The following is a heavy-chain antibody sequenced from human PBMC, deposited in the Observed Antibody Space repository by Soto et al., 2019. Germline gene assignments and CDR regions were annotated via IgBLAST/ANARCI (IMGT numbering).Heavy chain of an antibody. CDR3: AHRVLRAVFGLVTTTAIYFDF. V-gene: IGHV2-5*02. J-gene: IGHJ4*02. CDR2: IYWDDDK. Sequence: QITLNESGPTVVKPTETLTLTCTFSGFSLTTSGVGVGWVRQSPGKAPEWLAFIYWDDDKRYSTSLKSRLTITKDTSKSQVVLTMDNVDPADTATYYCAHRVLRAVFGLVTTTAIYFDFWGQGTPVVVSS. CDR1: GFSLTTSGVG. D-gene: IGHD3-3*01.